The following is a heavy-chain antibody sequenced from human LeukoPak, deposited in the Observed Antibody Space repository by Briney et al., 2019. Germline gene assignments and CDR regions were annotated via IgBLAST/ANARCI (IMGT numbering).Heavy chain of an antibody. CDR3: ASYSGGSLNPDY. CDR1: GFTFSSYS. CDR2: ISSSSSYI. V-gene: IGHV3-21*01. J-gene: IGHJ4*02. D-gene: IGHD1-26*01. Sequence: GGSLRLSCAAPGFTFSSYSMNWLRQAPGKGLEWVSSISSSSSYIYYADSVKGRFTISRDNAKNSLYLQMNSLRAEDTAVYYCASYSGGSLNPDYWGQGTLVTVSS.